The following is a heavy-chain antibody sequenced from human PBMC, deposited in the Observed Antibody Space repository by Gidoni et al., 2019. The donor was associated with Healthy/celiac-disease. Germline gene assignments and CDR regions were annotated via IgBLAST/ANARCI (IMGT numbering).Heavy chain of an antibody. D-gene: IGHD3-22*01. J-gene: IGHJ4*02. V-gene: IGHV3-48*03. CDR2: ISSSGSTI. CDR1: GFTFSSYE. CDR3: ATDSSGYNYFDY. Sequence: EVQLVASGGGLVQPGGSLRLSCAASGFTFSSYERNWVRQAPGKGLEWVSYISSSGSTIYYADSVKGRFTISRDNAKNSLYLQMNSLRAEDTAVYYCATDSSGYNYFDYWGQGTLVTVSS.